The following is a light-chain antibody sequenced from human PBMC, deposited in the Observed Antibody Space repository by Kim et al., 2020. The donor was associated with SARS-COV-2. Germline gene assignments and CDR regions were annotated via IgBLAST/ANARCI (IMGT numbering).Light chain of an antibody. CDR1: SSNIGTGYD. J-gene: IGLJ2*01. CDR3: QSYDSSLSGVI. CDR2: GNN. V-gene: IGLV1-40*01. Sequence: VTISCTGSSSNIGTGYDVHWYQQYPGTTPPLLIYGNNNRPSGVPDRFSGSKSGTSASLAITGLQPEDEADYYCQSYDSSLSGVIFGGGTQLTVL.